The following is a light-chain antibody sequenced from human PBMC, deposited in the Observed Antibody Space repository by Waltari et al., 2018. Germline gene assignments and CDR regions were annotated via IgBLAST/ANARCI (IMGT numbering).Light chain of an antibody. V-gene: IGLV2-14*01. J-gene: IGLJ2*01. CDR2: EVS. CDR3: SSYTSSSTLVV. Sequence: QSALTQPASVSGSPGQSITISCTGTSSGVGGYNFVSWYQQHPGKAPKLMIYEVSDRPSGVSNRFSGSKSGSTASLTISGLQAEDEADYYCSSYTSSSTLVVFGGGTKLTVL. CDR1: SSGVGGYNF.